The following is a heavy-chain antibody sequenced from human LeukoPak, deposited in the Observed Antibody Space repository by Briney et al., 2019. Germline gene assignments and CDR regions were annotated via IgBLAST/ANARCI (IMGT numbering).Heavy chain of an antibody. CDR1: GGSFSGYY. J-gene: IGHJ6*02. CDR3: ARGSRSARMNV. Sequence: PSETLSLTCAVYGGSFSGYYWSWIRQPSGKGLEWIGEINDSGSTYYNPSLKSRVTISVDTSNNQFSLKLISVTAADTAVYYCARGSRSARMNVWGQGTTVTVSS. D-gene: IGHD2-15*01. CDR2: INDSGST. V-gene: IGHV4-34*01.